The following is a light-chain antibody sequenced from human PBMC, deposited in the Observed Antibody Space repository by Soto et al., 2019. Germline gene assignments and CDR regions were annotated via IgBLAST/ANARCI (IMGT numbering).Light chain of an antibody. CDR3: QVWDTPTVPWV. CDR1: NIGSKS. CDR2: GDT. V-gene: IGLV3-21*02. Sequence: SYELTQPPSVSVAPGQTARITCGGNNIGSKSVHWYQQKPGQAPVLVVYGDTDRPSGIPERFSGSNSGNTATLTISRVEAGDEADYSCQVWDTPTVPWVFGGGTKLTVL. J-gene: IGLJ3*02.